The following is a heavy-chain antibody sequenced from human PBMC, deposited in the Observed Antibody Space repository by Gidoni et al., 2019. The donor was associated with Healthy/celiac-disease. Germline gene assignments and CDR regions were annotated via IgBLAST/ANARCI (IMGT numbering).Heavy chain of an antibody. CDR3: ANAMAVAAFFDY. CDR2: ISGSGGST. CDR1: GYTLSSYA. Sequence: EVQLLVSGGGMVQPGGPLRLSCVLFGYTLSSYAMSCVRQAPGKGLEWVSAISGSGGSTYDADSVKGRFTISRDNSKNTLYLQMNSLRAEDTAVYYCANAMAVAAFFDYWGQGTLVTVSS. V-gene: IGHV3-23*01. D-gene: IGHD6-19*01. J-gene: IGHJ4*02.